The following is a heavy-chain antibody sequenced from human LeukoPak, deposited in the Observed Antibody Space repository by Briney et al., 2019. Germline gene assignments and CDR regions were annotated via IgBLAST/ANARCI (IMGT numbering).Heavy chain of an antibody. Sequence: PSETLSLTCTVSGGSISSYYWSWIRQPPGKGLEWIGYIYYSGSTNYNPSLKSRVTISVDTSKNQFSLKLSSVTAADTAVYYCVRLGPPSMFDPWGQGTLVTVSS. CDR3: VRLGPPSMFDP. CDR1: GGSISSYY. CDR2: IYYSGST. V-gene: IGHV4-59*08. J-gene: IGHJ5*02.